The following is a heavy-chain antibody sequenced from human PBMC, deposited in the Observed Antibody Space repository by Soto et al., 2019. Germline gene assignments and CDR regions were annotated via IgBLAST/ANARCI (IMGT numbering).Heavy chain of an antibody. CDR1: GYSYTSYC. D-gene: IGHD6-13*01. CDR3: ARESSCSCHDY. V-gene: IGHV1-18*01. J-gene: IGHJ4*02. Sequence: QVQLVQSGAEVKKPGASVKVSCKASGYSYTSYCISWVRQAPGQGLEWMGWISAYNGNTNYAQKLQGRVTMTTDTSTCTAHMELRSLRSDDTAVYYCARESSCSCHDYWGQGTLVTVSS. CDR2: ISAYNGNT.